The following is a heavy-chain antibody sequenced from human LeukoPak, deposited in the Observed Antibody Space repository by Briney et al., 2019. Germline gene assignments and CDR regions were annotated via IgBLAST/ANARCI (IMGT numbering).Heavy chain of an antibody. Sequence: PGGSLRLSCAASGFTFSTYAMRWVRHAPEKGLEWVSAIRGRGGSTYYADSVKGRFTISRDNSKNTLYLQMNSLRAEDADVYYCGKQGDNWNDEPHYFDYWGEGTLVTVS. V-gene: IGHV3-23*01. J-gene: IGHJ4*02. CDR2: IRGRGGST. D-gene: IGHD1-1*01. CDR1: GFTFSTYA. CDR3: GKQGDNWNDEPHYFDY.